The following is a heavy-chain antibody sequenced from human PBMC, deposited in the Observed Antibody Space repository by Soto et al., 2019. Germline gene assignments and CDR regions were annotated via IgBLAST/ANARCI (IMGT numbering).Heavy chain of an antibody. V-gene: IGHV4-39*02. D-gene: IGHD3-22*01. CDR1: GDSITRSNFY. CDR2: IFYSGST. Sequence: SETLSLTCTVSGDSITRSNFYWGWIRQPPGKGLEWLGSIFYSGSTFYNPALKSRVTFSVDTSKNHFSLKLSSVTAADTAVYYCARHKTTMLTVVSAFDPWGQGTRVTVAS. J-gene: IGHJ5*02. CDR3: ARHKTTMLTVVSAFDP.